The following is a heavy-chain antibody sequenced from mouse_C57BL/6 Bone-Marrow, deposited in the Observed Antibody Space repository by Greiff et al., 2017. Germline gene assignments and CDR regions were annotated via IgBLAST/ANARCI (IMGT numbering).Heavy chain of an antibody. D-gene: IGHD2-5*01. V-gene: IGHV14-4*01. CDR3: TFYSNYYFDY. J-gene: IGHJ2*01. Sequence: EVQLQESGAELVRPGASVKLSCTASGFNIKDDYMHWVKQRPEQGLEWIGWIDPENGDTEYASKFQGKATITADTSSTTAYLQLSSLTSEDTAVYYCTFYSNYYFDYWGQGTTLTVSS. CDR2: IDPENGDT. CDR1: GFNIKDDY.